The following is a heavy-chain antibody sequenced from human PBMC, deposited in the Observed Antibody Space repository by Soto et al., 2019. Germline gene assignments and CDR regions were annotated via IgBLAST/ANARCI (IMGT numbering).Heavy chain of an antibody. CDR3: VTEKTIMYSGYDAFDI. CDR2: MTSSENLI. J-gene: IGHJ3*02. D-gene: IGHD5-12*01. Sequence: EEHLVESGGGLVQPGGSLRLSCVASGFSISGYEMDWVRQAPGKGLEWVAHMTSSENLIHYRDSVKGRFSISRDNAENALYLQMNRLRVDDTAVYYCVTEKTIMYSGYDAFDIWGQGTMVTVS. CDR1: GFSISGYE. V-gene: IGHV3-48*03.